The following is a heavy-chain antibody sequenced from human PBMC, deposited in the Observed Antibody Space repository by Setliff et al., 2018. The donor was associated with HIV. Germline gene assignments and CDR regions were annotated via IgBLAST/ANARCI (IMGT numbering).Heavy chain of an antibody. V-gene: IGHV4-38-2*02. J-gene: IGHJ4*02. CDR1: GYSISSGYY. Sequence: SETLSLTCTVSGYSISSGYYWGWIRQPPGKGLEWIGSIYHSGSTYYNPSLKGRVTISVDTSKNQFSLKLSSVTAADTAVYYCARGNDYYDSSGYFPPDYWGQGTLVTVSS. CDR2: IYHSGST. CDR3: ARGNDYYDSSGYFPPDY. D-gene: IGHD3-22*01.